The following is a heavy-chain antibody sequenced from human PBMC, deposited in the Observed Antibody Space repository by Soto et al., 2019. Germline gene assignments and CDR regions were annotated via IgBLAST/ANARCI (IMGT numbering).Heavy chain of an antibody. Sequence: QVQLVQSGAEVRQPASSVKVSCKTSGGTFSSYAISWVRQAPGQGLEWMGGIVPIVGTTTYAQKFQGRVTITADEATSPAYMQLSRLRSDDTGVYYCVRVVAIPGYPDHWGQGTLVTVSS. V-gene: IGHV1-69*12. CDR2: IVPIVGTT. CDR3: VRVVAIPGYPDH. D-gene: IGHD5-12*01. CDR1: GGTFSSYA. J-gene: IGHJ4*02.